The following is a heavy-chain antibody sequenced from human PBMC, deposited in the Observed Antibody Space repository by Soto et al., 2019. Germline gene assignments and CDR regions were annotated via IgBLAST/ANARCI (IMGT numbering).Heavy chain of an antibody. CDR3: ARLVGDDSSPYAY. J-gene: IGHJ4*02. CDR1: GFSFSTYW. V-gene: IGHV3-74*01. Sequence: GGSLRLSCVASGFSFSTYWMHWVRHAPGKGLVWISRSNRDGRSTNYADSVKGRFTMSRDNAKNTLFLQMNRPRVDDTAVYYCARLVGDDSSPYAYWGQGTLVTVSS. D-gene: IGHD3-22*01. CDR2: SNRDGRST.